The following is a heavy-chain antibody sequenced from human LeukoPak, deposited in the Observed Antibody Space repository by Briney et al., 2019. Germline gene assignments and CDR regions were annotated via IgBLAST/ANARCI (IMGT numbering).Heavy chain of an antibody. V-gene: IGHV4-31*03. CDR3: ARAHLWFGELSFPYYYYGMDV. J-gene: IGHJ6*02. Sequence: SETLSLTCTVSGGSISSGGYYWSWIRQLPGKGLEWMGYIYPSGSTYYNPSLKSRLSMSVDTSKNQFSLNLSSVTAADTAVYYCARAHLWFGELSFPYYYYGMDVWGQGTTVTVSS. D-gene: IGHD3-10*01. CDR2: IYPSGST. CDR1: GGSISSGGYY.